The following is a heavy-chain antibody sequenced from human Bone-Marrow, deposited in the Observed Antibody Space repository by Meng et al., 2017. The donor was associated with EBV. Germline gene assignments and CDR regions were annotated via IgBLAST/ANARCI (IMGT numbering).Heavy chain of an antibody. V-gene: IGHV4-39*01. CDR3: ARPFPSWQSPRLDPFGA. D-gene: IGHD6-19*01. CDR1: GDSISSFYY. J-gene: IGHJ5*02. CDR2: VHYTGST. Sequence: QAQVRESGPGQVKPSETLSLTCTVSGDSISSFYYWGWIRQPPGRGLEWIGSVHYTGSTYYSPSLKSRVTVSVDTSKNQFSLRLTSVTAADTAVYYCARPFPSWQSPRLDPFGAWGQGTLVTVSS.